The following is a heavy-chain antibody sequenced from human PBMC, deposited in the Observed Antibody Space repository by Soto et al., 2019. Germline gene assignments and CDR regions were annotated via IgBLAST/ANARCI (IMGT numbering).Heavy chain of an antibody. Sequence: LSLTCDISGDSDSSNSVAWNWIRQSPSRGLEWLGRTYYRSKWYIDYAVSVISRITINPDTSKNQFSLQLKSVTPEDTAVYFCARDNPLGVAGKGGHFDYWGQGTLVTVSS. V-gene: IGHV6-1*01. D-gene: IGHD6-19*01. J-gene: IGHJ4*02. CDR1: GDSDSSNSVA. CDR3: ARDNPLGVAGKGGHFDY. CDR2: TYYRSKWYI.